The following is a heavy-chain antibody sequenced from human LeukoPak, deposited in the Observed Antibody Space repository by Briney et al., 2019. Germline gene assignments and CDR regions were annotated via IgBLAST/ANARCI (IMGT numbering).Heavy chain of an antibody. Sequence: ASVKVSCKASGGTFSSYAISWVRQAPGQGLEWMGGIIPIFGTANYAQKFQGRVTITADESTSTAHMELSSLRSEDTAVYYCAREYLDYQPHGWFDPWGQGTLVTVSS. D-gene: IGHD4/OR15-4a*01. CDR2: IIPIFGTA. CDR1: GGTFSSYA. J-gene: IGHJ5*02. V-gene: IGHV1-69*13. CDR3: AREYLDYQPHGWFDP.